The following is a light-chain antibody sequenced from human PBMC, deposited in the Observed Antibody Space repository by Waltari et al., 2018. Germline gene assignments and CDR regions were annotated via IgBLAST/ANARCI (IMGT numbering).Light chain of an antibody. J-gene: IGLJ2*01. CDR2: ENN. CDR1: SSNIGSDY. Sequence: QSVLAQPPSVSAAPGQRVTISCSGSSSNIGSDYVSWYQQFPGTAPKLLIQENNERPSWMPDRFAGSKSGTSATLDITGLQTGDEAVYYCATWDSSLSAGVFGGGTKLTVL. V-gene: IGLV1-51*02. CDR3: ATWDSSLSAGV.